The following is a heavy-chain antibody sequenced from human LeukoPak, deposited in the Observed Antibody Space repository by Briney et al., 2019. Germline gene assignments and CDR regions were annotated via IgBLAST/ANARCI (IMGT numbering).Heavy chain of an antibody. V-gene: IGHV5-10-1*01. CDR1: GYTFTSYW. Sequence: GESLRIYCTGSGYTFTSYWISWVRQMPGQGLEWMGMIAPTESYTNYSPSFQGHVTISADKSISTAYLQWSSLKTSDTAMYYCARTAQEFYDSGSPDYWGQGTLVTVSS. J-gene: IGHJ4*02. D-gene: IGHD3-10*01. CDR2: IAPTESYT. CDR3: ARTAQEFYDSGSPDY.